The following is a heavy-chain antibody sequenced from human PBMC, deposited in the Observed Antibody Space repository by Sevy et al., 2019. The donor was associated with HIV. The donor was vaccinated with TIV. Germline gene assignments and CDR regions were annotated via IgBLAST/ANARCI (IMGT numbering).Heavy chain of an antibody. V-gene: IGHV3-66*01. CDR2: TYSDGTT. J-gene: IGHJ4*02. CDR3: GRGKSGCGYGLNS. Sequence: GGSLRLSGAASGFTVSSNYMTWVRQAPGKGLEGVSVTYSDGTTYHADSVKDRFTISRDNSTNTLFLGMNSLRAEDTAFYYCGRGKSGCGYGLNSWGQGTLVTVSS. CDR1: GFTVSSNY. D-gene: IGHD2-15*01.